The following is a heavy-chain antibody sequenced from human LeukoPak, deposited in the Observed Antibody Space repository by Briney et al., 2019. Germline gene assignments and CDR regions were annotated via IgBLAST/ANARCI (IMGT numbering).Heavy chain of an antibody. J-gene: IGHJ4*02. D-gene: IGHD5-12*01. CDR3: ARANRVDIVATRLPDRIDY. CDR2: ISSNINYI. CDR1: GFTFSSHA. V-gene: IGHV3-21*01. Sequence: GGSLRLSCAASGFTFSSHAMNWVRQAPGKGLEWVSSISSNINYIQYADSVKGRFTISRDNAKNSLYLQMNSLRAEDTAVYYCARANRVDIVATRLPDRIDYWGQGTLVTVSS.